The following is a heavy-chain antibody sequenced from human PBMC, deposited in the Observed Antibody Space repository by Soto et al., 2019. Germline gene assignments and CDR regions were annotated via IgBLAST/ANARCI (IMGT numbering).Heavy chain of an antibody. CDR1: GYTFTSYA. D-gene: IGHD6-19*01. CDR3: ARGHWLASFDY. Sequence: QVQLVQSGAEVKKPGASVKVSCKASGYTFTSYAIHWVRQAPGQRLEWMGVVNTGNGNTKYSQKFQGRVTISRDTSASTAYVDLSSLRSEDTALYYCARGHWLASFDYWGQGTLVTVSS. J-gene: IGHJ4*02. CDR2: VNTGNGNT. V-gene: IGHV1-3*04.